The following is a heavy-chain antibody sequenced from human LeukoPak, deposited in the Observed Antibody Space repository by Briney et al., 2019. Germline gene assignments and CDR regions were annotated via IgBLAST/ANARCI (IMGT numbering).Heavy chain of an antibody. Sequence: SETLSLTCTVSGGSISGYYWSWIRQPPGKALEWIGYISHRGGTKYNLSLKSRVTMSVDTSKNQFSLKLNSVIAADTAMYYCARGFEGVAGWFDPWGQGTLVTVSS. CDR2: ISHRGGT. J-gene: IGHJ5*02. D-gene: IGHD3-16*01. CDR3: ARGFEGVAGWFDP. CDR1: GGSISGYY. V-gene: IGHV4-59*01.